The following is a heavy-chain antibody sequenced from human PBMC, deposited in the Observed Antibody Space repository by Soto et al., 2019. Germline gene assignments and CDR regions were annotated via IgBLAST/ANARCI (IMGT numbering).Heavy chain of an antibody. Sequence: PSETLSLTCTVSGGSISSYYWSWIRQPPGKGLEWIGYIYYSGSTNYNPSLKSRVTISVDTSKNQFSLKLSSVTAADTAVYYCARAPAPLYSSSWSYLDYWGQGTLVTVSS. V-gene: IGHV4-59*01. CDR2: IYYSGST. CDR1: GGSISSYY. D-gene: IGHD6-13*01. CDR3: ARAPAPLYSSSWSYLDY. J-gene: IGHJ4*02.